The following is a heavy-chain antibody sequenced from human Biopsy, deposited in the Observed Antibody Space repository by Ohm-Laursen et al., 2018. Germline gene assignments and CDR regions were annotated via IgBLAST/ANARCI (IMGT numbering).Heavy chain of an antibody. V-gene: IGHV1-18*01. Sequence: ASVKVSCKVSGYTFTSYDISWVRQVPGQGLEWMGWISPYNDKTSYPPKLQDRVTMTADTSTNTAHMELRSLRSDDTAVYYCARVFCTSTTCYGLLDNWGQGTVVTVSS. J-gene: IGHJ4*02. CDR3: ARVFCTSTTCYGLLDN. D-gene: IGHD2/OR15-2a*01. CDR1: GYTFTSYD. CDR2: ISPYNDKT.